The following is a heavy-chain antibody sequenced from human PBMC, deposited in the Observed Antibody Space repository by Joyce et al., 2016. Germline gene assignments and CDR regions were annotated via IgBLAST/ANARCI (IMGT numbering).Heavy chain of an antibody. J-gene: IGHJ6*02. D-gene: IGHD5-18*01. CDR2: INQEGSEK. CDR3: AREARMQLTYYYFGLDV. Sequence: EVQLVESGGRLVQPGGSLRLSCAASGFMFSSYWMIWVRQAPGKGLEWVANINQEGSEKNYVDSVKGRFTISRDNAKKSLYLQMNSLRAEDTAVYYCAREARMQLTYYYFGLDVWGQGTTVVVSS. V-gene: IGHV3-7*01. CDR1: GFMFSSYW.